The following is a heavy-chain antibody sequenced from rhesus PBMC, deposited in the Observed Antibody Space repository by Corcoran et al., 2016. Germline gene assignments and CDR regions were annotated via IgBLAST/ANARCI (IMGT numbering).Heavy chain of an antibody. Sequence: QVQLQESGPGLVKPSETLSLTCAVSGGSFSSYWWSWIRQPPGKELEWIGEINGNSWSTNYNPSLKGRVPISNDAAKNPFSLKLGSVTAADTAVYYCASRGIVAAFDYWGQGVLVTVSS. V-gene: IGHV4-80*01. CDR2: INGNSWST. D-gene: IGHD6-25*01. CDR3: ASRGIVAAFDY. CDR1: GGSFSSYW. J-gene: IGHJ4*01.